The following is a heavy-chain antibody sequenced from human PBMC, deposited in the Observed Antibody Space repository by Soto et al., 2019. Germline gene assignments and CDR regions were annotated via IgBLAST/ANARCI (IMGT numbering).Heavy chain of an antibody. CDR1: GFTFSSYA. D-gene: IGHD3-3*01. CDR3: AKGKANTVFGVDTLFDY. CDR2: ISGNGGYT. J-gene: IGHJ4*02. Sequence: GGSLRLSCAASGFTFSSYAMTWVRQAPGKGLEWVSTISGNGGYTYYSDSVRDRFTISRDNSKKTLYLQMDSLRADDTAVFYCAKGKANTVFGVDTLFDYWGQGTQVTVSS. V-gene: IGHV3-23*01.